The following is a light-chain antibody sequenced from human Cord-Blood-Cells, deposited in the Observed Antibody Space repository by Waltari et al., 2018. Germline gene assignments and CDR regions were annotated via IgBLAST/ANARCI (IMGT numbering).Light chain of an antibody. CDR2: DAS. CDR3: QQRSNWPPFT. Sequence: ELVSKHSPATLSSSPGGSATLSCRASQTVSSYLAWYQQKPGQAPMLLIYDASNRATGIPARFSGSGSGTDFTLTISSLEPEDIAVYYCQQRSNWPPFTFGPGTKVDIK. J-gene: IGKJ3*01. CDR1: QTVSSY. V-gene: IGKV3-11*01.